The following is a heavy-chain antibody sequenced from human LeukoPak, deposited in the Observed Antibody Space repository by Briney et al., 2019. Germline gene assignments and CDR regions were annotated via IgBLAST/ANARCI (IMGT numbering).Heavy chain of an antibody. CDR3: AKDLGWELPAEAY. D-gene: IGHD1-26*01. J-gene: IGHJ4*02. CDR2: IDGSGVSI. Sequence: AGGSLRLSCVASGFTFEKYVMNWVRQDPGKGLEWLATIDGSGVSISYADSVKGRFTISRDNSNNTLYLQMNSLRAEDTAMYFCAKDLGWELPAEAYWGQGILVTVSS. CDR1: GFTFEKYV. V-gene: IGHV3-23*01.